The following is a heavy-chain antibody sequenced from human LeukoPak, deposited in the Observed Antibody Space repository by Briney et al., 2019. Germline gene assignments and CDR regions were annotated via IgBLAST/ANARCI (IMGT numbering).Heavy chain of an antibody. J-gene: IGHJ4*02. Sequence: ASVKVSCKASGGTFSSYAISWVRQAPGQGLEWMGWISAYNGNTNYAQKLQGRVTMTTDTSTSTAYMELRSLRSDDTAVYYCARDYAMVPFDYWGQGTLVTVSS. V-gene: IGHV1-18*01. CDR2: ISAYNGNT. CDR3: ARDYAMVPFDY. CDR1: GGTFSSYA. D-gene: IGHD5-18*01.